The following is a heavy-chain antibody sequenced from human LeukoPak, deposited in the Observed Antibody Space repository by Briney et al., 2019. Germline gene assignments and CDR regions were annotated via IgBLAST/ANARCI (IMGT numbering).Heavy chain of an antibody. Sequence: GGSLRLSCAASGFTFSNDEMNWVRQAPGKGPEWVSYISRSGRTKYYADSVKGRFTISIANAKNTLYLQLNSLRAEDTAVYYCARDKAPYCSVGSCHSHYYYMDVWGKGTAVTVFS. CDR3: ARDKAPYCSVGSCHSHYYYMDV. V-gene: IGHV3-48*03. D-gene: IGHD2-15*01. CDR2: ISRSGRTK. CDR1: GFTFSNDE. J-gene: IGHJ6*03.